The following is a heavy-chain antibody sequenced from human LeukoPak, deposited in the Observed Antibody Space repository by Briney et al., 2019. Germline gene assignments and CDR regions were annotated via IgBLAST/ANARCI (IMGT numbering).Heavy chain of an antibody. CDR1: GFTFSSYA. CDR3: ARDTPLAAAVYLDP. V-gene: IGHV3-30-3*01. Sequence: PGRSLRLSCAASGFTFSSYAMHWVRQAPGKGLEWVAVISYDGSNKYYADSVKGRFTISRDNSKNTLYLQMNSLRAEDTAVYYCARDTPLAAAVYLDPWGQGTLVTVSS. CDR2: ISYDGSNK. J-gene: IGHJ5*02. D-gene: IGHD6-13*01.